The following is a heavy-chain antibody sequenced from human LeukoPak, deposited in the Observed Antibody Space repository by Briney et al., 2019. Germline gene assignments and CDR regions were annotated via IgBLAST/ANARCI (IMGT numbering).Heavy chain of an antibody. J-gene: IGHJ4*02. CDR3: ARDRGSSWFADY. CDR1: RYIFTSYY. D-gene: IGHD6-13*01. CDR2: INLNNGGT. V-gene: IGHV1-2*02. Sequence: ASVKVSCRASRYIFTSYYIHWVRQAPGEGFEWMGWINLNNGGTKYAQKFQGRVTMTSDTSISTAYMQLSRPKSDDTAMYYCARDRGSSWFADYWGQGTLVTVSS.